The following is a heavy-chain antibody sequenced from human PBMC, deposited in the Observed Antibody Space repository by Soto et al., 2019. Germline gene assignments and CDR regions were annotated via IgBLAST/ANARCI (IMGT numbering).Heavy chain of an antibody. J-gene: IGHJ4*02. D-gene: IGHD1-26*01. CDR1: GFSFSSYS. CDR3: ARDPTPIVGATTLLDY. Sequence: GGSLRLSCAASGFSFSSYSMNWVRQAPGKGLEWVSYISSSSTYIYSKDSVKGRFTISRDNAKNTLFLQMNGLRAEDTAVYYCARDPTPIVGATTLLDYWGQGTLVTVSS. CDR2: ISSSSTYI. V-gene: IGHV3-21*01.